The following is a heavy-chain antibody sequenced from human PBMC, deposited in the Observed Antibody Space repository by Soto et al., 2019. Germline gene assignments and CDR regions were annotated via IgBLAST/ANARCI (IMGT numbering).Heavy chain of an antibody. CDR1: GGTFSSYA. V-gene: IGHV1-69*13. Sequence: GASVKVSCKASGGTFSSYAISWVRQAPGQGLEWMGGIIPIFGTANYAQKFQGRVTITADESTSTAYMELSSLRSEDTAVYYCARVKDSSGYAEFDYWGQGTLVTVLL. CDR2: IIPIFGTA. J-gene: IGHJ4*02. D-gene: IGHD3-22*01. CDR3: ARVKDSSGYAEFDY.